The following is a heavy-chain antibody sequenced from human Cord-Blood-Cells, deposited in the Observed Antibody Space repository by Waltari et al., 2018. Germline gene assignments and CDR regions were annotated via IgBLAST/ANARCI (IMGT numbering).Heavy chain of an antibody. V-gene: IGHV3-53*02. J-gene: IGHJ6*02. CDR2: IYSGGST. D-gene: IGHD1-26*01. CDR3: ARDGPIVAYYGMDV. CDR1: GFTVSSNY. Sequence: EVQLVETGGGLIQPGGSLRLSCAASGFTVSSNYMSWVRQAPGKGLEWVSVIYSGGSTYYADSVKDRFTISRDNSKNTLYLQMNSLRAEDTAVYYCARDGPIVAYYGMDVWGQGTTVTVSS.